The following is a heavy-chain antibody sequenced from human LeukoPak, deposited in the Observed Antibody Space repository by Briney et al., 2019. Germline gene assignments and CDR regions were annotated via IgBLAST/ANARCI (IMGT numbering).Heavy chain of an antibody. J-gene: IGHJ3*02. CDR3: ARAFYYYGSGVSMGAFDI. Sequence: ASVKVSCKASGGTFSSYAISWVRQAPGQGLEWMGRIIPILGIANYAQKFQGRVTITADKSTSTAYMELSSLRSEDTAVYYCARAFYYYGSGVSMGAFDIWGQGTMVTVSS. V-gene: IGHV1-69*04. CDR1: GGTFSSYA. D-gene: IGHD3-10*01. CDR2: IIPILGIA.